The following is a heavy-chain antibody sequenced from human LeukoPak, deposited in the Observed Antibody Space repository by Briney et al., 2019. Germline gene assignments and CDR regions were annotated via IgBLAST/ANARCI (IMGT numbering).Heavy chain of an antibody. CDR2: IRYDGSNK. CDR1: GFTFSSYG. J-gene: IGHJ6*03. D-gene: IGHD2-21*02. V-gene: IGHV3-30*02. CDR3: AKQTGDRSYYYYYMDV. Sequence: GGSLRLSCAASGFTFSSYGMHWVRQAPGKGLEWVAFIRYDGSNKYYADSVKGRFTISRDNSKNTLYLQMNSLRAEDTAVYYCAKQTGDRSYYYYYMDVWGKGTTVTISS.